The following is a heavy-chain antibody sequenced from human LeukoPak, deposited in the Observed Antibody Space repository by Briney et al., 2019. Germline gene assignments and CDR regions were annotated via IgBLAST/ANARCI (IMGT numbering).Heavy chain of an antibody. V-gene: IGHV4-61*08. CDR2: IYYSGST. CDR1: GGSISSGGYY. J-gene: IGHJ6*02. D-gene: IGHD2-15*01. CDR3: AREPYISYCSGGSCYGMDV. Sequence: SQTLSLTCTVSGGSISSGGYYWSWIRQPPGKGLEWIGYIYYSGSTNYNPSLKSRVTISVDTSKNQFSLKLSSVTAADTAVYYCAREPYISYCSGGSCYGMDVWGQGTTVTVSS.